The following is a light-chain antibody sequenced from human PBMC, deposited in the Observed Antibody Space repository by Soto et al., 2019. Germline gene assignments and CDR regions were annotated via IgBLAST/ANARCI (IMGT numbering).Light chain of an antibody. V-gene: IGKV4-1*01. CDR2: WAS. Sequence: DIVMTQSPDSLAVSLGERATINCKSSQSVLFSSNNKNYLAWYQQKPGQPPKLLMYWASTRESGVPDRFSGSGSGTDFTLTISNLQAEDVAVYYCQQYYSTLHTFGQGTKLEIK. J-gene: IGKJ2*01. CDR3: QQYYSTLHT. CDR1: QSVLFSSNNKNY.